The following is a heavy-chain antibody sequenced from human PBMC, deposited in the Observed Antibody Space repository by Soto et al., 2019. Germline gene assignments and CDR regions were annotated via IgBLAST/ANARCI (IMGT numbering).Heavy chain of an antibody. D-gene: IGHD3-3*01. V-gene: IGHV4-30-4*01. CDR2: IYFSGST. Sequence: QVQLQESGPGLVKPSQTLSLTCTVSGGSISSGDYYWSWIRQPPGKGLEWIGYIYFSGSTYYNPSLKIRVTMSVDTSKNQFSLKLSSVTAADTAVYYCARDLRITIFGVVNDYFDYWGQGTLVTVSS. CDR3: ARDLRITIFGVVNDYFDY. J-gene: IGHJ4*02. CDR1: GGSISSGDYY.